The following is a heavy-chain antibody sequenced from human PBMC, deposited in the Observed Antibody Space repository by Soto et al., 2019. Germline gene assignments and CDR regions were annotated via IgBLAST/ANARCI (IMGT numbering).Heavy chain of an antibody. Sequence: VQLQQSGPGLVKPSETLSLTCTVSGGTISDFHWSWIRQSPGKGLEWIGYLHNSGTTDYNPSLRSRVTISVDTTKTNFSLMLTSVTAVDTAVYYCARDYTIFGLLYGMALWGQGTTVTVS. D-gene: IGHD3-3*01. J-gene: IGHJ6*02. CDR2: LHNSGTT. CDR3: ARDYTIFGLLYGMAL. V-gene: IGHV4-59*01. CDR1: GGTISDFH.